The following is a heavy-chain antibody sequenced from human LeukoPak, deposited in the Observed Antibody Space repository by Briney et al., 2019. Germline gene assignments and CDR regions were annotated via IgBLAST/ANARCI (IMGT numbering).Heavy chain of an antibody. V-gene: IGHV1-2*02. Sequence: ASVKVSCKASGYTFTGYYMHWVRQAPGQGLEWMGWINPNSGGTNYAQKFQGRVTMTRDTSISTAYMELSRLRSDDTAVYYCARDRGFLRYYFDYWGQGTLVTVSS. CDR2: INPNSGGT. CDR3: ARDRGFLRYYFDY. J-gene: IGHJ4*02. D-gene: IGHD3-10*01. CDR1: GYTFTGYY.